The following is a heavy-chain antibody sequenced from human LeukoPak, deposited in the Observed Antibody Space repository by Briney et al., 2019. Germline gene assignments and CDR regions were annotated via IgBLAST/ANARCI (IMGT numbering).Heavy chain of an antibody. V-gene: IGHV5-51*01. Sequence: MLGESLKISFKGSGXSFTSHWIGWVRQMPGKGLDWMGIIYPGDSETRYSPSFQGQVTISADKSISTAYLQWSSLKASDTAMYYCARRYYYDSSGYYLAHDAFDIWGQGTIVTVSS. CDR3: ARRYYYDSSGYYLAHDAFDI. CDR2: IYPGDSET. D-gene: IGHD3-22*01. CDR1: GXSFTSHW. J-gene: IGHJ3*02.